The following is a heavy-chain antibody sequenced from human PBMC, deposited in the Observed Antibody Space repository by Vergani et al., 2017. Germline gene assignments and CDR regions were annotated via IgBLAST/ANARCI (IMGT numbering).Heavy chain of an antibody. J-gene: IGHJ5*02. CDR1: GGSISSYY. V-gene: IGHV4-59*01. CDR2: IYYSGST. CDR3: ARATPSIDDFEP. Sequence: QVQLQESGPGLVKPSETLSLTCTVSGGSISSYYWSWIRQPPGKGLEWIGYIYYSGSTNYNPSLKSRVTISVDTSKNQFSLKLSSVTAADTAVYYCARATPSIDDFEPWGQGTLVTVSS. D-gene: IGHD2/OR15-2a*01.